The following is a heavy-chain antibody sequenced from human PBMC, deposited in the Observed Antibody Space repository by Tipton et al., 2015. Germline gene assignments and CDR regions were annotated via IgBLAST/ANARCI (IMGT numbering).Heavy chain of an antibody. CDR1: GGTFSSYA. J-gene: IGHJ6*02. D-gene: IGHD3-10*02. Sequence: QSGAEVKKPGSSVNVSCKASGGTFSSYAINWLRQVPGQGLEWMGIISPSGDKTTYAQKFQGRATITADESTSTAYMELSSLRSGDTAVYYCARKVGAVSGVYTPYYYYYGMDVWGQGTTVTVSS. CDR2: ISPSGDKT. V-gene: IGHV1-69*11. CDR3: ARKVGAVSGVYTPYYYYYGMDV.